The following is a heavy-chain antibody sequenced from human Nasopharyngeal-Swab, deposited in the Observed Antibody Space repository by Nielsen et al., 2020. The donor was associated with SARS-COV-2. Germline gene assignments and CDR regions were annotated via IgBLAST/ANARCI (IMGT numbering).Heavy chain of an antibody. CDR2: INSDGSST. CDR3: ARVWNDGYNHGMDV. J-gene: IGHJ6*02. CDR1: GFTFSSYW. V-gene: IGHV3-74*01. D-gene: IGHD1-1*01. Sequence: GESLKISCAASGFTFSSYWMHWVRQAPGKGLVWVSRINSDGSSTGYADSVKGRFTISRENAKNSLYLQMNSLRAGDTAVYYCARVWNDGYNHGMDVWGQGTTVTVSS.